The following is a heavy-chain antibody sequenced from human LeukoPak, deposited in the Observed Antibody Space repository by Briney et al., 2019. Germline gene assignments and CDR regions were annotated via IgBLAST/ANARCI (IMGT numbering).Heavy chain of an antibody. Sequence: GGSLRLSCAASGFTVSSNYMSWVRQAPGKGLEWVSVIYSGGSTYYADSVKGRFTISRDNSKNTLYLQMNSLRAEDTAVYYCAGAYGDYVSAFDIWGQGTMVTVSS. J-gene: IGHJ3*02. CDR3: AGAYGDYVSAFDI. CDR1: GFTVSSNY. D-gene: IGHD4-17*01. V-gene: IGHV3-66*01. CDR2: IYSGGST.